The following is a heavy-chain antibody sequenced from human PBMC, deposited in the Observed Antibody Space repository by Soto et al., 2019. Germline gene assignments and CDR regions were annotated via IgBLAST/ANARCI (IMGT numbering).Heavy chain of an antibody. CDR2: IYYSGRT. CDR3: ARGHLGITTTGTWYDFDY. J-gene: IGHJ4*02. Sequence: PSETLSLTCTVSGDSISSYYWTWIRQPPGKGLEYIGYIYYSGRTYYNPSLKSRVTISVDTSKNQFSLKLSSVTAADTAVYYCARGHLGITTTGTWYDFDYWGQGTLLTVSS. CDR1: GDSISSYY. V-gene: IGHV4-59*01. D-gene: IGHD2-15*01.